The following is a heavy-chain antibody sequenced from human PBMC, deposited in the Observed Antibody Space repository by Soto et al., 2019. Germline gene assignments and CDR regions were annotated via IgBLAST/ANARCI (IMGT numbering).Heavy chain of an antibody. CDR3: ARDRSQDYDSSGLFGS. D-gene: IGHD3-22*01. CDR2: IYHSGDT. Sequence: SETLSLTCGVSGYSIRSGYYWGWIRQPPGRGLEWIGTIYHSGDTYYNPSLKSRVTISGDTSKNQFSLQLTSVAAADTAVYYCARDRSQDYDSSGLFGSWGQGILVTVSS. J-gene: IGHJ4*02. CDR1: GYSIRSGYY. V-gene: IGHV4-38-2*02.